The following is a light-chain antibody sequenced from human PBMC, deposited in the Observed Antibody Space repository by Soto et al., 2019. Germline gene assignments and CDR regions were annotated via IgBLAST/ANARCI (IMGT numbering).Light chain of an antibody. CDR2: GAS. CDR1: QSVSSSY. J-gene: IGKJ3*01. V-gene: IGKV3-20*01. CDR3: QQYGSSPFT. Sequence: EIVLTQSPGTLSLSPGERATLSCRASQSVSSSYLAWHQQKPGQAPRLLIYGASSRATGIPDRFSGSGSGTDFTLTISRLEPEDFAVYYCQQYGSSPFTFGPGTKVDSK.